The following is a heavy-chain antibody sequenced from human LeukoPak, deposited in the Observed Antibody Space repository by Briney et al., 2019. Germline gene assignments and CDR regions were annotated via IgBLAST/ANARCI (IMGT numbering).Heavy chain of an antibody. CDR1: GGSISSYY. CDR3: AREYYYGSGSYYNWFDP. D-gene: IGHD3-10*01. J-gene: IGHJ5*02. V-gene: IGHV4-59*01. CDR2: IYYSGST. Sequence: SETLSLTCTVSGGSISSYYWSWIRQPPGKGLEWIGYIYYSGSTNYNPSLRSRVTISVDTSKNQFSLKLSSVTAADTAVYYCAREYYYGSGSYYNWFDPWGQGTLVTVSS.